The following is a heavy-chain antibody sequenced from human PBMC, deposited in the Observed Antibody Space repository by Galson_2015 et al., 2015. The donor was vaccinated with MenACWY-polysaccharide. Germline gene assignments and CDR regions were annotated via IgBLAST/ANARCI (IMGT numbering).Heavy chain of an antibody. Sequence: SLRLSCAASGFTFSTYWMHWVRQAPGKGLVWVSRIKSDGSSTNYADSVKGRFTISRDNAKNTLYLQMNSLRAEDTALYYCARGYSADDWGQGTLVTASA. CDR3: ARGYSADD. CDR1: GFTFSTYW. D-gene: IGHD5-12*01. V-gene: IGHV3-74*01. CDR2: IKSDGSST. J-gene: IGHJ4*02.